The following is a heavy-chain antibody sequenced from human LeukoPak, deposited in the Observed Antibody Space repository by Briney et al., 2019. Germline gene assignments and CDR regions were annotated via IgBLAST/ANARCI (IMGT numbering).Heavy chain of an antibody. Sequence: ASVKVSCKASGYTFTSYYMHWVRQAPGPGLEWMGVIHPSVGSTTYAQKFQGRVTMTWDTSTSTVYMELSSLRSEDTAVYYCVRSSYGLNPDYWGQGTLVTVSS. D-gene: IGHD5-18*01. CDR2: IHPSVGST. CDR1: GYTFTSYY. CDR3: VRSSYGLNPDY. V-gene: IGHV1-46*01. J-gene: IGHJ4*02.